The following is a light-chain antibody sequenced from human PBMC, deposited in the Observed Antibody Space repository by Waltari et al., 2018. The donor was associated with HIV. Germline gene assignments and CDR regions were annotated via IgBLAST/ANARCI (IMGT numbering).Light chain of an antibody. CDR3: QQYGSSPLT. CDR1: QSVSSSY. J-gene: IGKJ4*01. V-gene: IGKV3-20*01. Sequence: EFVLTQSPGTLSLSPGARATLSCRASQSVSSSYLAWYQQKPGQAPRLLIHGASSRATGIPDRFSGSGSGTDFTLTISRLEPEDFAVYYCQQYGSSPLTFGGGTKVEIK. CDR2: GAS.